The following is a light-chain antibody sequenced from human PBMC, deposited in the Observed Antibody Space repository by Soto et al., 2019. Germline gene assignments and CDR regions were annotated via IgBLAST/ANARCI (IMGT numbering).Light chain of an antibody. J-gene: IGKJ1*01. Sequence: EIVITQSPATLSLSPGERATLSCRASQSVSSDLAWYHQKPGQAPRLLIYGASTRATGIPARFSGSGSGTEFTLTINSLQYEDFAVYYCQQYNNWPRTFGQGTKVDIK. V-gene: IGKV3-15*01. CDR2: GAS. CDR1: QSVSSD. CDR3: QQYNNWPRT.